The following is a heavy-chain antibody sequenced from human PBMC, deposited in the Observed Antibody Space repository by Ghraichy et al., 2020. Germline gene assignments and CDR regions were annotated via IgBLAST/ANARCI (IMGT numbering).Heavy chain of an antibody. D-gene: IGHD4-17*01. Sequence: GESLNISCAASGFTVSSNYMSWVRQAPGKGLEWVSVIYSGGSTYYADSVKGRFTISRHNSKNTLYLQMNSLRAEDTAVYYCARDLGIHDYGDYVGALDYWGQGTLVTVSS. V-gene: IGHV3-53*04. CDR1: GFTVSSNY. J-gene: IGHJ4*02. CDR2: IYSGGST. CDR3: ARDLGIHDYGDYVGALDY.